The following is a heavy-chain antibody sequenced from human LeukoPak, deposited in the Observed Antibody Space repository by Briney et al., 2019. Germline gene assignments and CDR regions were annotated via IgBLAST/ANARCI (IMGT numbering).Heavy chain of an antibody. J-gene: IGHJ1*01. CDR1: GGSISDYY. CDR2: IHISGTT. D-gene: IGHD2/OR15-2a*01. V-gene: IGHV4-4*07. CDR3: ATYSITGAWAEYFLH. Sequence: PSETLSLTYTVSGGSISDYYWSWVRQPAGKGLEWIGRIHISGTTYYNPSLKSRFTMSIDTSKNQFSLKLSSVTAADTAVYYCATYSITGAWAEYFLHWGQGTLVTVSS.